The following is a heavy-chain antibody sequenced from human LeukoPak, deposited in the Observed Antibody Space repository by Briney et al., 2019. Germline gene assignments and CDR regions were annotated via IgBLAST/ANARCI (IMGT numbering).Heavy chain of an antibody. Sequence: ASVKVSCKASGYAFTNYVISWVRQAPGQGLEWMGWISPYNGNTDYAEKLQDRVTMTADTSTSTAYMELQSLRSDDTAVYYCARELPVWGSYRYFGYWGQGTVVTVSS. CDR2: ISPYNGNT. CDR3: ARELPVWGSYRYFGY. CDR1: GYAFTNYV. V-gene: IGHV1-18*01. D-gene: IGHD3-16*02. J-gene: IGHJ4*02.